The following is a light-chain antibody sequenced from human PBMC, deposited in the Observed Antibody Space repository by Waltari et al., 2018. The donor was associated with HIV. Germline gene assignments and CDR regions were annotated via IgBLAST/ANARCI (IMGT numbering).Light chain of an antibody. CDR1: SSNLRRADL. V-gene: IGLV2-23*02. CDR3: CSCPRSGIRYV. J-gene: IGLJ1*01. Sequence: QTALTQPVSVSGSPAQPITLPWISTSSNLRRADLDSAYQQHPGEAPKLIIYEVTKRPSGGSNRFSGSKSGNTASLTISGLQAEDEADYYCCSCPRSGIRYVFGTGTKVTVL. CDR2: EVT.